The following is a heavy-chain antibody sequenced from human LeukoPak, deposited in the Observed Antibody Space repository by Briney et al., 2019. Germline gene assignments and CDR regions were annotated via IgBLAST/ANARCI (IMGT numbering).Heavy chain of an antibody. V-gene: IGHV5-51*01. D-gene: IGHD6-6*01. Sequence: PGESLKISCKGSGYSFTSNWIGWVRQMPGKGLEWMGIIYPGDSDTRYSPSFQGQVTISADKSISTAYLQWSSLKASDTALYYCARQYSSSTNSLDPWGQGTLVTVSS. CDR2: IYPGDSDT. CDR1: GYSFTSNW. J-gene: IGHJ5*02. CDR3: ARQYSSSTNSLDP.